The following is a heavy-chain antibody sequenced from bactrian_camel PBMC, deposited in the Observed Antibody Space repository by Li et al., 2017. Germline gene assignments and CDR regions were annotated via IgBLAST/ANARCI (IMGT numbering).Heavy chain of an antibody. CDR3: VRSTMGWAFDY. CDR2: IVSAGSTN. Sequence: VQLVESGGDLVQPGGSLTLSCAASGFAFDVYHMNWVRQAPGKGLEWVVTIVSAGSTNVYVDTLKGRLTASRDNAENTVYLQMLSLRPEDTAVYYCVRSTMGWAFDYRGQGTQVTVS. J-gene: IGHJ4*01. CDR1: GFAFDVYH. D-gene: IGHD5*01. V-gene: IGHV3S40*01.